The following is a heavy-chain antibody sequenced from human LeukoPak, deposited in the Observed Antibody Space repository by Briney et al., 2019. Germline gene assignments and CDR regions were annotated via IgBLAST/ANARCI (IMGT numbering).Heavy chain of an antibody. D-gene: IGHD1-26*01. CDR3: ATSGNYYLKY. Sequence: GRSLRLSCAASGFTFSSYGMHWVRQAPGKGLEWVAVISYDGSNKYYADSVKGRFTISRDNSKNTLSLQMNSLRDEDTAVYYCATSGNYYLKYWGQGTLVTVSS. J-gene: IGHJ4*02. V-gene: IGHV3-30*03. CDR2: ISYDGSNK. CDR1: GFTFSSYG.